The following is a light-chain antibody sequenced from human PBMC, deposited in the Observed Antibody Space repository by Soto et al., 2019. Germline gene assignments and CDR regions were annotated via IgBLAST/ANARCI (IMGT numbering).Light chain of an antibody. CDR3: MQALQTSYT. J-gene: IGKJ2*01. CDR1: QSLLHSNGYNY. V-gene: IGKV2-28*01. CDR2: LGS. Sequence: IVMTQSPLSLPVTPGEPASISCRSSQSLLHSNGYNYLDWYLQKPGQSPQLLIYLGSNRASGVPDRFSGSGSGTDFTLKISRVEAEDVGVYYCMQALQTSYTFXQGTKVDIK.